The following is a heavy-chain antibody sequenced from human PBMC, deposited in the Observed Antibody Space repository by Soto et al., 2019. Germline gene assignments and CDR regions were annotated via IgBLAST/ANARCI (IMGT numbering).Heavy chain of an antibody. V-gene: IGHV3-30*18. CDR3: AKVLVSYGDHEASLEAMYV. D-gene: IGHD4-17*01. CDR2: ISYDGSNK. J-gene: IGHJ6*02. Sequence: QVQLVESGGGVVQPGRSLRLSCAVSGFTFSSYGMHWVRQAPDKGLEWVAVISYDGSNKYYADSVKGRFTISRDNSKNTLYLQMYSLRPVDTDVYHCAKVLVSYGDHEASLEAMYVWGQGTTVTISS. CDR1: GFTFSSYG.